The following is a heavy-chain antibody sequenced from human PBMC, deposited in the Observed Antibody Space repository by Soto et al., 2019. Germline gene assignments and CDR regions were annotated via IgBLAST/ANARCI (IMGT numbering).Heavy chain of an antibody. D-gene: IGHD2-2*01. V-gene: IGHV3-21*01. CDR3: ARDSDIVVVGVDAFDI. J-gene: IGHJ3*02. Sequence: EVQLVESGGGLVKPGGSLRLSCAASGFTFSSYSRNWVRQAPGKGLEWVSSISSSSSYIYYADSVKGRFTISRDNAKNSLYLQMNSLRAEDTAVYYCARDSDIVVVGVDAFDIWGQGTMVTVSS. CDR1: GFTFSSYS. CDR2: ISSSSSYI.